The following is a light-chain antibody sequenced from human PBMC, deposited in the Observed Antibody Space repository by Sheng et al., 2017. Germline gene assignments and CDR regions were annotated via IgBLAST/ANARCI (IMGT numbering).Light chain of an antibody. J-gene: IGKJ2*03. V-gene: IGKV1-NL1*01. CDR1: QGITNS. Sequence: DIQMTQSPSSLSASVGDRVTITCRASQGITNSLAWYQQKPGKAPKLLLYAASRLESGVPSRFSGSGSGTDYTLTISSLQPEDFATYYCQQYYSTPYSFGRGPSYRSN. CDR3: QQYYSTPYS. CDR2: AAS.